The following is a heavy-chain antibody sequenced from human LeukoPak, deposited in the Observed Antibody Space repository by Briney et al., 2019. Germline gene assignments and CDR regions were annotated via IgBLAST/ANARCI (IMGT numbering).Heavy chain of an antibody. Sequence: ASVKVSCKASGYTFTSYGISWVRQAPGQGLEWMGWISAYNGNTNYAQKHQGRVTMTTDTSTSTAYMELRSLRSDDTAVYYCATYDYGDYDGYWGQGTLVTVSS. J-gene: IGHJ4*02. CDR2: ISAYNGNT. CDR1: GYTFTSYG. CDR3: ATYDYGDYDGY. V-gene: IGHV1-18*01. D-gene: IGHD4-17*01.